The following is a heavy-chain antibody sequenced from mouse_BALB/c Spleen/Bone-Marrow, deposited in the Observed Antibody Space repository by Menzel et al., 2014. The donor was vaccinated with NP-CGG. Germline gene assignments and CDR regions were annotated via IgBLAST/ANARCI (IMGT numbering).Heavy chain of an antibody. J-gene: IGHJ3*01. CDR1: GFNIKDTY. CDR2: IDPANGNT. Sequence: EVQLQQSGAELVKPGASVKLSCTASGFNIKDTYMHWVKQRPEQGLEWIGRIDPANGNTKYDPKFQGKASITADTSSNTAYLQLSSLTSEDTAVYYCASSAYSWGQGTLVTVSA. CDR3: ASSAYS. V-gene: IGHV14-3*02. D-gene: IGHD2-10*01.